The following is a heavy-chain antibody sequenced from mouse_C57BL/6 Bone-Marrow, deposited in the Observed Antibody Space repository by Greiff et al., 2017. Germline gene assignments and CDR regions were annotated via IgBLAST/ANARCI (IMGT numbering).Heavy chain of an antibody. D-gene: IGHD2-2*01. CDR1: GFTFSDYY. CDR3: ARLWLLYYFDY. J-gene: IGHJ2*01. V-gene: IGHV5-16*01. CDR2: INYDGSST. Sequence: EVQLVESEGGLVQPGSSMKLSCTASGFTFSDYYMAWVRQVPEKGLEWVANINYDGSSTYYLDSLKSRFIISRDNAKNILYLQMSSLKSEDTATYYCARLWLLYYFDYWGQGTTLTVSS.